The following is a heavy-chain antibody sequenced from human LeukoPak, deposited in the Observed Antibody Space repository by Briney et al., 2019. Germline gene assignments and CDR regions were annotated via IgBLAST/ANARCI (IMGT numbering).Heavy chain of an antibody. CDR1: GFTFSSYW. CDR2: MNQDGSAK. J-gene: IGHJ6*02. D-gene: IGHD3-16*01. CDR3: ATYTHWVAGDV. Sequence: GGSLRLSCAASGFTFSSYWMSWVRQAPGKGLEWVANMNQDGSAKGYVDSVKGRFTTSRDNARNSLYLQMSSLRPEDTAVYYCATYTHWVAGDVWGQGTTVTVSS. V-gene: IGHV3-7*01.